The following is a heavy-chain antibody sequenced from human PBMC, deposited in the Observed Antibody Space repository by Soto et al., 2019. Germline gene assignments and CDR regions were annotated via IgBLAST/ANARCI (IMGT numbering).Heavy chain of an antibody. J-gene: IGHJ2*01. CDR3: ARMVVTAIHRYWYFDL. Sequence: EVQLVESGGGLIQPGGSLRLSCAASGFTVSSNYMSWVRQAPGKGLEWVSVIYSGGSRYYADSVKGRFTISRDNSKNTLYLQMNSLRDEDTAVYYCARMVVTAIHRYWYFDLWGRGTLVTVSS. V-gene: IGHV3-53*01. CDR1: GFTVSSNY. D-gene: IGHD2-21*02. CDR2: IYSGGSR.